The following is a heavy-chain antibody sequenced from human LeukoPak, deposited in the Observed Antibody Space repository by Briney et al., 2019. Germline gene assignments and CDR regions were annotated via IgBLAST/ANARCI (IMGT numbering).Heavy chain of an antibody. D-gene: IGHD5-18*01. CDR3: ARDLDYRGFIQLWLGAFDI. CDR2: ISYDGSNE. J-gene: IGHJ3*02. CDR1: GLIFSSYA. V-gene: IGHV3-30*04. Sequence: GGSLRLSCAASGLIFSSYAMHWVRQAPGKGLEWVAVISYDGSNEYYADSVKGRFTISRDNSKNTLYLQMNSLRAEDTAVYYCARDLDYRGFIQLWLGAFDIWGQGTTVTVSS.